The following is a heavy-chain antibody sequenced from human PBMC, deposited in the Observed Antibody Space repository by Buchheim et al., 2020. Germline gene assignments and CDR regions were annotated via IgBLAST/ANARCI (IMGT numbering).Heavy chain of an antibody. CDR1: GGSISSGSYY. CDR2: IYTSGST. J-gene: IGHJ5*02. Sequence: QVQLQESGPGLVKPSQTLSLTCTVSGGSISSGSYYWSWIRQPAGKGLEWIGRIYTSGSTNYNPSLKSRVTISVDTSKNQFSLKLSSVTAADTAVYYCARETEDIVLMVYANWFDPWGQGTL. V-gene: IGHV4-61*02. D-gene: IGHD2-8*01. CDR3: ARETEDIVLMVYANWFDP.